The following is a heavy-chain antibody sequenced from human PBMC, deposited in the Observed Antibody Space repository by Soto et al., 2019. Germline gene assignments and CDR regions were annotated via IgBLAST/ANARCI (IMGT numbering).Heavy chain of an antibody. J-gene: IGHJ5*02. CDR3: ARGRVVVVVVAATGNWFDP. Sequence: SETLSLTCAVYGGSFSGYYWSWIRQPPGNGLEWIGEINHSGSTNYNPSLKSRVTISVDTSKNQFSLKLSSVTAADTAVFYCARGRVVVVVVAATGNWFDPWGQGTLVTVSS. D-gene: IGHD2-15*01. CDR1: GGSFSGYY. V-gene: IGHV4-34*01. CDR2: INHSGST.